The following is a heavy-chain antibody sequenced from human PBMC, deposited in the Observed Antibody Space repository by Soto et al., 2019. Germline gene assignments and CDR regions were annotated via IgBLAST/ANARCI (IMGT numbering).Heavy chain of an antibody. D-gene: IGHD3-22*01. CDR3: ARYDSSGYYDDY. V-gene: IGHV4-30-4*01. Sequence: SETLSLTCTVSGGSISRGDYYWSWIRQPPGKGLEWIGYIYYSGSTYYNPSLKSRVTISVDTSKNQFSLKLSSVTAADTAVYYCARYDSSGYYDDYWGQGTLVTVSS. CDR1: GGSISRGDYY. CDR2: IYYSGST. J-gene: IGHJ4*02.